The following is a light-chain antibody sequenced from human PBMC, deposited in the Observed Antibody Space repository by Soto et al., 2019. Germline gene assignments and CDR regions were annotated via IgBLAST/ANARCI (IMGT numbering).Light chain of an antibody. V-gene: IGKV1-39*01. CDR1: QSISSY. CDR2: AAT. Sequence: DIPMTQSPSSLSASVGDRVTVTCRASQSISSYLNWYQQKPGTAPKLLIYAATSLQSGVPSRFSGSGSGTDFSVTISSLQPEDFATYYCQQSYSTPYTFGQGTKLEIK. J-gene: IGKJ2*01. CDR3: QQSYSTPYT.